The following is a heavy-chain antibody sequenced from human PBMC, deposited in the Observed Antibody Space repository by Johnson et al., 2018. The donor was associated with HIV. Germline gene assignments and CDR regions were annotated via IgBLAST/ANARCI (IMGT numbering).Heavy chain of an antibody. Sequence: QVQLVESGGGVVRPGGSLRLSCAASGFTFSDYYMSWIRQAPGKGLEWVSYISSSGSTIYSADTVKGRFIISRDNAKNSLYLQMNSLRAEDTAVYYCATRDPTYRPGAFDLWGQGTMVTVSS. CDR1: GFTFSDYY. J-gene: IGHJ3*01. D-gene: IGHD1-14*01. CDR2: ISSSGSTI. CDR3: ATRDPTYRPGAFDL. V-gene: IGHV3-11*04.